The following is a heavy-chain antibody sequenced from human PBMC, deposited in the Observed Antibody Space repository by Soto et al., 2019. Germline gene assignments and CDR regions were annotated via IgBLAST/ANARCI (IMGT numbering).Heavy chain of an antibody. J-gene: IGHJ6*02. CDR1: GFTFSSYG. CDR3: AKALSKAARPQQDLYGLDV. V-gene: IGHV3-30*18. D-gene: IGHD6-6*01. CDR2: LAFDGSTK. Sequence: GGSLRLSCAASGFTFSSYGMHWVRQAPGKGLEWVAVLAFDGSTKYYADPVKGRFTISRDNSKNTLFLQMDSLRADDAAVYYCAKALSKAARPQQDLYGLDVWGQGTTVTVSS.